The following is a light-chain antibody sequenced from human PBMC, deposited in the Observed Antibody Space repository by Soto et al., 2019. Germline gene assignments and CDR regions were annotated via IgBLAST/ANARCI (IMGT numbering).Light chain of an antibody. CDR1: IRDIGAYNL. V-gene: IGLV2-14*01. CDR2: EVR. CDR3: SSFTSKSNII. Sequence: QSSLRQPAAASWSPGASITISCAGTIRDIGAYNLVSWYQQHPVKAPRLIFYEVRNRPSGIPLRFSASKSGNAASLTISGLQAEEEAHYYCSSFTSKSNIIFGGGTKVTVL. J-gene: IGLJ2*01.